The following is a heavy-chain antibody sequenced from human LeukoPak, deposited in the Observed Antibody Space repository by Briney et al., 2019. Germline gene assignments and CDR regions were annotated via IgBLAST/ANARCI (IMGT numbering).Heavy chain of an antibody. Sequence: GGSLRLSCAASGFTFSSYGMHWVRQAPGKGLEWVAVISYDGSNKYYADSVKGRFTISRDNSKNTLYLQMNNLRAEDTAVYYCARILWFGELWIDYWGQGTLVTVSS. D-gene: IGHD3-10*01. CDR2: ISYDGSNK. CDR1: GFTFSSYG. J-gene: IGHJ4*02. CDR3: ARILWFGELWIDY. V-gene: IGHV3-30*03.